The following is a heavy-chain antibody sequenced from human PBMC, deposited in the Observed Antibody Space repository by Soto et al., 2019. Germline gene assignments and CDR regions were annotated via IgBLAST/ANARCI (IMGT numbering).Heavy chain of an antibody. J-gene: IGHJ6*02. CDR2: IMQDGSDK. V-gene: IGHV3-7*01. Sequence: EVPLVESGGGLVQPGGSLRLSCTASGFSLSTSWMTWVRQAPGKGVEWVANIMQDGSDKYYVDSVKGRFTISRDNAKNSLYLQMTSLRAEDTAVYYCASKRLYFYGLDVWGQGTTVTVSS. CDR1: GFSLSTSW. CDR3: ASKRLYFYGLDV.